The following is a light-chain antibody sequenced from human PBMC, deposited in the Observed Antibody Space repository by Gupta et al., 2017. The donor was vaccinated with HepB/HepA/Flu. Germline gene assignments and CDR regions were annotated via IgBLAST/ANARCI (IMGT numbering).Light chain of an antibody. CDR3: NSRDSSGNHYV. CDR1: SLRSYY. J-gene: IGLJ1*01. V-gene: IGLV3-19*01. Sequence: PDLTQDPAVSVALGQTVRITCQGDSLRSYYASWYQQKPGQAPVLVIYGKNNRPAGIPDRFSGSSSGNTASLTITGAQAEDEADYYCNSRDSSGNHYVFGTGTKVTVL. CDR2: GKN.